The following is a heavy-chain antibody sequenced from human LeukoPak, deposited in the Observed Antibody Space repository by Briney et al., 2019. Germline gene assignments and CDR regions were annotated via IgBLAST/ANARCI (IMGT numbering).Heavy chain of an antibody. CDR1: EFTVSNNY. D-gene: IGHD1-26*01. Sequence: GSLRLSCAASEFTVSNNYMSWVRQAPGKGLEWVSVLYSGGRAYYTDSVNGRFTISRDNSKNTLYLQMNSLRAEDTAMYYCAGHTELDYWGQGTLVTVSS. V-gene: IGHV3-66*04. CDR3: AGHTELDY. CDR2: LYSGGRA. J-gene: IGHJ4*02.